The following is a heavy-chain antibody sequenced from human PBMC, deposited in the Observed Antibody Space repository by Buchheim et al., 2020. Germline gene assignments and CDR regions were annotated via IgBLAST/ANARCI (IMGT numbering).Heavy chain of an antibody. V-gene: IGHV3-74*02. J-gene: IGHJ4*02. CDR1: GFTFSNCW. CDR3: ASIGVTEAGF. D-gene: IGHD6-19*01. Sequence: EVRLVESGGGSVQPGGSLRLSCAASGFTFSNCWMHWVRQAPGKGLVWVSRINGDGSSMSYVDSVTGRFTISRDNAKKTLYLQMNSLRAEDTAVYYCASIGVTEAGFWGQGTL. CDR2: INGDGSSM.